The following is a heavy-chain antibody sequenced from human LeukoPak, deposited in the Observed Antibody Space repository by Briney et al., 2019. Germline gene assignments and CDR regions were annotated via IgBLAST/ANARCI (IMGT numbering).Heavy chain of an antibody. CDR1: GFTFSSYE. CDR3: ARRATTERGHSYGLDY. CDR2: ISSSGSTI. D-gene: IGHD5-18*01. Sequence: GGSLRLSCAASGFTFSSYEMNWVRQAPGKGLEWVSYISSSGSTIYYADAVKGRFTISRDNAKNSLYLQMNSLRAEDTAVYYCARRATTERGHSYGLDYWGQGTLVTVSS. J-gene: IGHJ4*02. V-gene: IGHV3-48*03.